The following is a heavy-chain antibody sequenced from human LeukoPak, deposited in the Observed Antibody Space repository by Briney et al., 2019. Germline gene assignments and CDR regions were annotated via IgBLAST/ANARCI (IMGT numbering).Heavy chain of an antibody. Sequence: PSETLSLTCSVSGASISGGYYYWRWVRQHPGKGLEWIGYIYYSGSTYYNPSLQSRLTISVDTSKNQFSLKLSAVTAADTAVYYCARVYYQDNSATIKYFDSWGQGTLVAVSS. J-gene: IGHJ4*02. CDR2: IYYSGST. D-gene: IGHD3-22*01. CDR1: GASISGGYYY. CDR3: ARVYYQDNSATIKYFDS. V-gene: IGHV4-31*03.